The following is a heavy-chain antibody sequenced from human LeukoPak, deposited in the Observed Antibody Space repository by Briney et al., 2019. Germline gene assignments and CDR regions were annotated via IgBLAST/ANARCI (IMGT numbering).Heavy chain of an antibody. CDR1: GGSFSGYY. D-gene: IGHD3-10*01. Sequence: SETLSLTCAVYGGSFSGYYWSWIRQPPGKGLEWIGEINHSGSTNYDPSLKSRVTISVDTSKNQFSLKLSSVTAADTAVYYCARGRRNYYGSGSYYAGYYFDYWGQGTLVTVSS. CDR3: ARGRRNYYGSGSYYAGYYFDY. V-gene: IGHV4-34*01. J-gene: IGHJ4*02. CDR2: INHSGST.